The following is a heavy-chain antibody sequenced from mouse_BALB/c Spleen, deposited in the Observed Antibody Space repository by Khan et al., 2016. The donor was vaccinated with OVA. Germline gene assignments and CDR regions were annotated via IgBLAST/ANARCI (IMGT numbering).Heavy chain of an antibody. CDR3: ARSYYYGYYFDQ. D-gene: IGHD1-1*01. J-gene: IGHJ2*01. CDR1: GFTFTSFG. CDR2: ISGDSSTV. Sequence: EVELVESGGGLVQPGGSRKLSCVASGFTFTSFGMHWVRQAPEKGLEWVAYISGDSSTVYYTDTVTGRFTISRDNPKNTLFLHMTSLRSEDMAIYYCARSYYYGYYFDQWGQGTTLTVSS. V-gene: IGHV5-17*02.